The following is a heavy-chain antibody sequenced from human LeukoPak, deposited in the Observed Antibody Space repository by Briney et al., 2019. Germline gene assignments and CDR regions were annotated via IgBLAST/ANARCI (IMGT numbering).Heavy chain of an antibody. J-gene: IGHJ3*02. Sequence: SETLSLTCSVSGGSISSYYWSWIRQPPGKGLEWIGYIYYSGSINYNPSLKSRVTISVDTSKNQVSLKLSSVTAADTAVYYCARGWGFGELIYAFDIWGQGTMVTVSS. D-gene: IGHD3-10*01. CDR1: GGSISSYY. CDR3: ARGWGFGELIYAFDI. CDR2: IYYSGSI. V-gene: IGHV4-59*01.